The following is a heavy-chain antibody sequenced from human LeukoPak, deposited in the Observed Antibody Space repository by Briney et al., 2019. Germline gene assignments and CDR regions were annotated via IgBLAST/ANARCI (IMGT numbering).Heavy chain of an antibody. J-gene: IGHJ4*02. CDR2: IYYTGST. D-gene: IGHD3-16*02. CDR3: ARVRDDYVWGSYRYPGRSSYDY. Sequence: SETLSLTCTVSGGSISTTSYSWGWIRQPPGKGLEWIGSIYYTGSTYYNPSLKSRVTISVDTSKNQFSLKLSSVTAADTAVYYCARVRDDYVWGSYRYPGRSSYDYWGQGTLVTVSS. CDR1: GGSISTTSYS. V-gene: IGHV4-39*07.